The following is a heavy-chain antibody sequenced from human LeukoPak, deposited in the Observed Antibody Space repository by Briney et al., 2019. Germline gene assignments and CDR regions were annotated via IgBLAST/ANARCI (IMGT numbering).Heavy chain of an antibody. D-gene: IGHD6-19*01. J-gene: IGHJ1*01. CDR1: GGSFSGYY. CDR3: ARRRLVLGYFQH. V-gene: IGHV4-34*01. CDR2: INHSGST. Sequence: SETLSLTCAVYGGSFSGYYWSWIRQPPGKGREGIGEINHSGSTNDNSSLKGRVTISVDTSKNQFSLKLSSVTTADTAVYYCARRRLVLGYFQHWGQGTLVTVSS.